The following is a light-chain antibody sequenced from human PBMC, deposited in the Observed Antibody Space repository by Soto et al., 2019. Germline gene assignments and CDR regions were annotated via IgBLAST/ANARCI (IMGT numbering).Light chain of an antibody. V-gene: IGLV2-11*01. CDR3: CSYAGTYTYV. Sequence: QSVLTQARSVSGSPGQSVTISCTGTSSGVGGYNYVSWYQQHPGKAPKLMIYDVSQRPSGVPDRFSGSISGNTASLTISGLQAEDEADYYCCSYAGTYTYVFGTGTKVTVL. CDR1: SSGVGGYNY. J-gene: IGLJ1*01. CDR2: DVS.